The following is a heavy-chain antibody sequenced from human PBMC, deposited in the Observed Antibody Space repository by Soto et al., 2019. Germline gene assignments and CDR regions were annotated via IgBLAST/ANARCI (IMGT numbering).Heavy chain of an antibody. V-gene: IGHV1-3*01. CDR2: INAGNGNT. Sequence: GASVKVSCKASGYTFTSYAMHWVRQAPGQRLEWMGWINAGNGNTKYSQKFQGRVTITRDTSASTAYMELSSLRSEDTAVYYCARGRDIVVVPAAMEYYFDYWGQGTLVTVSS. CDR1: GYTFTSYA. CDR3: ARGRDIVVVPAAMEYYFDY. J-gene: IGHJ4*02. D-gene: IGHD2-2*01.